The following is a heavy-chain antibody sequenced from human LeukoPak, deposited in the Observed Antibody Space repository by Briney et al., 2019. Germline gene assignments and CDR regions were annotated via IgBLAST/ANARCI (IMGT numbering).Heavy chain of an antibody. CDR2: IKEDGSEK. D-gene: IGHD6-6*01. CDR3: ARGKAALMDV. V-gene: IGHV3-7*04. J-gene: IGHJ6*03. CDR1: RFTFSNYW. Sequence: GGSLRLSCEASRFTFSNYWMNWVRQAPGEGLEWVANIKEDGSEKYYVDSVRGRFTISRDNAKNSLYLQMNSLGGDDTALYYCARGKAALMDVWGKGTTVTVSS.